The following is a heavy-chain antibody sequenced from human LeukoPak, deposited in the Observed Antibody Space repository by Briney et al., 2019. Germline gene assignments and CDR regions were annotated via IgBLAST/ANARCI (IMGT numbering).Heavy chain of an antibody. Sequence: GGSLRLSCAASGFTFSIYWMSWVRQAPGKGLEWVSAISGSGGSTYYADSVKGRFTISRDNSKNTLYLQMNSLRAEDTAVYYCAKDLLVVVPAATSGNFDYWGQGTLVTVSS. V-gene: IGHV3-23*01. CDR2: ISGSGGST. D-gene: IGHD2-2*01. J-gene: IGHJ4*02. CDR1: GFTFSIYW. CDR3: AKDLLVVVPAATSGNFDY.